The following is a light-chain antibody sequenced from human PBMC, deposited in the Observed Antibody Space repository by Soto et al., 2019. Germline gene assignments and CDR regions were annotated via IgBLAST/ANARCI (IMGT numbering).Light chain of an antibody. CDR3: QQYAASPWT. CDR2: GAL. J-gene: IGKJ1*01. CDR1: QSVTNSY. Sequence: ETVVTQSPGNLYLSPGERATLSCRASQSVTNSYVAWFQQKPGQAPRLLIFGALSRATGIPDRFSGSGAGTDFTLTISRLAPEDFAVYSCQQYAASPWTFGQGTKVEVK. V-gene: IGKV3-20*01.